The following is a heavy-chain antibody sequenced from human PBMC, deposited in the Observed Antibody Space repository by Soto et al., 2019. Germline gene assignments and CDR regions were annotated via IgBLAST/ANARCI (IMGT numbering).Heavy chain of an antibody. CDR2: IYRTGST. CDR3: ASRDPGTSVDY. CDR1: CGSFTSNNW. Sequence: KAWETLSLTCAVSCGSFTSNNWWTWVRQPPGQGLEWIGEIYRTGSTNYNPSLKSRVTISLDKSENQFSLKVTSLTAADTAVYYCASRDPGTSVDYWGQGTLVTVSS. J-gene: IGHJ4*02. D-gene: IGHD1-7*01. V-gene: IGHV4-4*02.